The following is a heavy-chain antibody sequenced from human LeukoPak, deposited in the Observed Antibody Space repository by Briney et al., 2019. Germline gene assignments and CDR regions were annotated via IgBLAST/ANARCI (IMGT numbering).Heavy chain of an antibody. J-gene: IGHJ5*02. D-gene: IGHD2-2*01. CDR3: ARDPRWLTPDCTSTSCYENYSDP. CDR2: IYHNGGA. V-gene: IGHV4-38-2*02. Sequence: SETLSLTCAVSGYSINNGYQWAWIRQSPGRGLEWIGSIYHNGGARYNPSLRSRVVISVDTSNNQFSLRLSSVTVADTAVYYCARDPRWLTPDCTSTSCYENYSDPWGRGTLVTVSS. CDR1: GYSINNGYQ.